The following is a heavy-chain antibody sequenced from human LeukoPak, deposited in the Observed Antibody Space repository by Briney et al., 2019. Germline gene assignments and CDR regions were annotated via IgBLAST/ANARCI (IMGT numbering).Heavy chain of an antibody. J-gene: IGHJ4*02. V-gene: IGHV3-23*01. CDR3: AKDPQRRITKDY. CDR2: ISGSGGST. D-gene: IGHD3-10*01. CDR1: GFTLSSYA. Sequence: GGALRLSCAASGFTLSSYAMSWVRQAPGKGLEWVSAISGSGGSTYYADSVKGRFTISRDNSKNTLYLQMNSLRAEDTAVYYCAKDPQRRITKDYWGQGTLVTVSS.